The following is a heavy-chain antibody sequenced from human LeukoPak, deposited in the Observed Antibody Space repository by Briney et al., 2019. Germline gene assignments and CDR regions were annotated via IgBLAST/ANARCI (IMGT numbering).Heavy chain of an antibody. CDR2: ISKSGGST. D-gene: IGHD3-10*01. CDR1: GFTLSTYA. V-gene: IGHV3-23*01. Sequence: PGGSLRLSCAASGFTLSTYAMIWVRQAPGKGLECVSAISKSGGSTYYADSVKGRFTISRDNSMNTLYLQMNSLRAEDTAVYYCAKGQLWFGEFSYFDYWGQGTLVTVSS. J-gene: IGHJ4*02. CDR3: AKGQLWFGEFSYFDY.